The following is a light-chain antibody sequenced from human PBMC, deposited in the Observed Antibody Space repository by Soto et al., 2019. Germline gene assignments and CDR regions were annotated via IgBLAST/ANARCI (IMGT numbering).Light chain of an antibody. CDR3: QQLYSYPPT. V-gene: IGKV1-9*01. CDR1: QDISSY. Sequence: DIQLTQSPSFLSASVGDRVTITYRASQDISSYLAWYQQKPEKAPNLLICAASTLQSGVPSRFSGSGSGTEFTLTISTLQPEDSATFYCQQLYSYPPTFGGGTKVEIK. J-gene: IGKJ4*01. CDR2: AAS.